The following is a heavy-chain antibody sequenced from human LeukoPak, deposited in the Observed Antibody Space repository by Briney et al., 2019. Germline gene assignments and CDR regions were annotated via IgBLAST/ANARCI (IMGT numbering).Heavy chain of an antibody. V-gene: IGHV3-53*05. D-gene: IGHD3-9*01. CDR3: AKNYDILTGLTSGSDY. Sequence: GSLRLSCAASGFSVTDNYMSWVRQAPGKGLEWVSVIYSGGTTHYADSVKGRFTISRDNSKNTLYLQMNSLRAEDTAVYYCAKNYDILTGLTSGSDYWGQGTLVTVSS. CDR2: IYSGGTT. CDR1: GFSVTDNY. J-gene: IGHJ4*02.